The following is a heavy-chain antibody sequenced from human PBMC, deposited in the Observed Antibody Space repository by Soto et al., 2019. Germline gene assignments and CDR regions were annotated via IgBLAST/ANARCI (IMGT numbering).Heavy chain of an antibody. CDR1: GGSIINYY. CDR3: ARQGYGPQHGFLDA. V-gene: IGHV4-59*08. D-gene: IGHD1-1*01. J-gene: IGHJ6*02. Sequence: QVQLQQSGPGLVKPSETLSLTCTVSGGSIINYYCSWFRQSPGKGLEWIGYINHDGYSAYNLSLKRGITMSTDTSKAQFALMLESMTATDTAVYYCARQGYGPQHGFLDAWGQGTTVIVSS. CDR2: INHDGYS.